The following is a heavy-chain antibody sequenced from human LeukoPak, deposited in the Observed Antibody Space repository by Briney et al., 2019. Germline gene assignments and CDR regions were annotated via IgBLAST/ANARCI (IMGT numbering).Heavy chain of an antibody. CDR2: IKSKTDGGTT. CDR1: GFTFSNAW. Sequence: GGSLRLSCAASGFTFSNAWMSWVRQAPGKGLEWVGRIKSKTDGGTTDYAAPVKGRFTISRDDSKNTLYLQMNSLKTEDTAVYYCTTDPPGRAGYAPFDYWGQGTLVTVSS. D-gene: IGHD3-9*01. V-gene: IGHV3-15*01. J-gene: IGHJ4*02. CDR3: TTDPPGRAGYAPFDY.